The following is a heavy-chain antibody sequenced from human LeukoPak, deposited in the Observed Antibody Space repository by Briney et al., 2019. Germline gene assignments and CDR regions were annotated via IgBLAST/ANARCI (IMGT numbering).Heavy chain of an antibody. Sequence: PSDTLSLTCAVSDYSISSSNWWGWIRQPPGKGLEWIGYIYHSGTMYYNPSLKSRATMSVDTSKNQFSLKLSSVTAVDTAVYYCARKGSGNAFDIWGQGTMVTVSS. CDR3: ARKGSGNAFDI. D-gene: IGHD2-15*01. J-gene: IGHJ3*02. CDR1: DYSISSSNW. CDR2: IYHSGTM. V-gene: IGHV4-28*05.